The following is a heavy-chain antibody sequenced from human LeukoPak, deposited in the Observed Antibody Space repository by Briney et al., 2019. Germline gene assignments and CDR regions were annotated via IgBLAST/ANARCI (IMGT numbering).Heavy chain of an antibody. CDR1: GGSITTSSYY. D-gene: IGHD3-3*01. CDR2: IYYSGST. Sequence: PSETLSLTCSVSGGSITTSSYYWGWIRQPPGKGLEWIGSIYYSGSTYYNLSLKSRVTISVDTSKNQFSLKLSSVTAADTAVYYCARLGDYDFWSGYPPRYYYYYMDVWGKGTTVTVSS. J-gene: IGHJ6*03. CDR3: ARLGDYDFWSGYPPRYYYYYMDV. V-gene: IGHV4-39*01.